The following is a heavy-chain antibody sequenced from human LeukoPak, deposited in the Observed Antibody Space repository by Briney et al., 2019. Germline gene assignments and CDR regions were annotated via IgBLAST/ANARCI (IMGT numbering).Heavy chain of an antibody. D-gene: IGHD3-10*01. Sequence: GGSLRLSCAASGFTFSSYGMHWVRQAPGKGLEWVAVIWYDGSNKYYADSVKGRFTISRDNSKNTLYLQMNSLRAEDTAVYYCAKDGGKATATDAFDIWGQGTMVTVSP. V-gene: IGHV3-33*06. CDR1: GFTFSSYG. J-gene: IGHJ3*02. CDR3: AKDGGKATATDAFDI. CDR2: IWYDGSNK.